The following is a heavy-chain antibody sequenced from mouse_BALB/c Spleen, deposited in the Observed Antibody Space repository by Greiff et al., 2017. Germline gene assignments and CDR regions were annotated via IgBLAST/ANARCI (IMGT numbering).Heavy chain of an antibody. CDR3: TRKEGIYYGNYYAMDY. Sequence: VQLQQSGAELVKPGASVKLSCKASGYTFTSYYMYWVKQRPGQGLEWIGEINPSNGGTNFNEKFKSKATLTVDKSSSTAYMQLSSLTSEDSAVYYCTRKEGIYYGNYYAMDYWGQGTSVTVSS. V-gene: IGHV1S81*02. D-gene: IGHD2-1*01. CDR1: GYTFTSYY. CDR2: INPSNGGT. J-gene: IGHJ4*01.